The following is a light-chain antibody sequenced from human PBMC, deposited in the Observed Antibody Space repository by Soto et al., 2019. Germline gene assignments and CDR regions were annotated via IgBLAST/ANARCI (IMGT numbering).Light chain of an antibody. CDR2: DAS. V-gene: IGKV1-5*01. CDR1: QYISNW. Sequence: DIQMTQSPSALSASVGDRVIITCRASQYISNWVAWYQQKPGKAPKLLIYDASNRATGIPARFSGSGSGTDFTLTISTLEPVDFAVYYCQQCSSWPHTFGRGTKLEIK. J-gene: IGKJ2*01. CDR3: QQCSSWPHT.